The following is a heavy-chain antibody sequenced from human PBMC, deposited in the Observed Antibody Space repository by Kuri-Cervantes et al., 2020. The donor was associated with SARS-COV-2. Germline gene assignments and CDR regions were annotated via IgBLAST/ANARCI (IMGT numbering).Heavy chain of an antibody. CDR1: GINFSSFA. CDR2: ISYDDTKT. D-gene: IGHD3-9*01. J-gene: IGHJ4*02. V-gene: IGHV3-30*18. Sequence: GESPKIPCAASGINFSSFALHLVRQAPGKGLEWVAVISYDDTKTYYGDSGKGRFTISRDNSKNTLYLQMNSLRAEDTAVYYCAKDEYDVLTGYLFNYWGQGTLVTVSS. CDR3: AKDEYDVLTGYLFNY.